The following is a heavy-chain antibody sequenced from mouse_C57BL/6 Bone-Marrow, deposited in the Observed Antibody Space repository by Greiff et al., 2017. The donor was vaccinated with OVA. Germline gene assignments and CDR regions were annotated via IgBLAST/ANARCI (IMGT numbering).Heavy chain of an antibody. D-gene: IGHD1-1*01. CDR1: GFTFSSYA. CDR2: ISSGGDYI. Sequence: EVKLMESGAGLVKPGGSLKLSCAASGFTFSSYAMSWVRQTPEKRLEWVAYISSGGDYIYYADTVKGRFTISRDNARNTLYLQMSSLKSEDTAMYYCTREKGSSPAWFAYWGQGTLVTVSA. V-gene: IGHV5-9-1*02. J-gene: IGHJ3*01. CDR3: TREKGSSPAWFAY.